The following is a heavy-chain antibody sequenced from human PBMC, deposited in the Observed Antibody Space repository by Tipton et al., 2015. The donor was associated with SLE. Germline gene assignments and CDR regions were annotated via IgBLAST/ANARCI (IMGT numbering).Heavy chain of an antibody. D-gene: IGHD6-13*01. CDR3: ARQSGIPAAAGFLRYFDL. CDR2: IYHSGST. Sequence: TLSLTCTVSGGSISSSSYYWGWIRQPPGKGLEWIGSIYHSGSTDYNPSLKSRVTISVDTSKNQFSLKLSSVTAADTAVYYCARQSGIPAAAGFLRYFDLWGRGTLVTVSS. V-gene: IGHV4-39*01. CDR1: GGSISSSSYY. J-gene: IGHJ2*01.